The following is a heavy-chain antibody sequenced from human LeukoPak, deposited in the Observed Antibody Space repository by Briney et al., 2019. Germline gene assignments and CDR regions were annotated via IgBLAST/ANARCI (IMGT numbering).Heavy chain of an antibody. D-gene: IGHD6-19*01. CDR1: GFAVTTNS. V-gene: IGHV3-66*01. J-gene: IGHJ4*02. Sequence: GGSLRLSCAVSGFAVTTNSMSWVRQAPGKRLKWVSVIYSGGSTYYADSVKGRFTISRDYSKNTLYLQMNSLRAEDTAVYYCARDPGGWGNFDYWGQGTLVTVSS. CDR2: IYSGGST. CDR3: ARDPGGWGNFDY.